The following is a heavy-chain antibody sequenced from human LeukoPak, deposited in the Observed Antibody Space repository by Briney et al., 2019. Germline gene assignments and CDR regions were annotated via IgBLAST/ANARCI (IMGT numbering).Heavy chain of an antibody. J-gene: IGHJ4*02. CDR3: ARDRFD. CDR1: GFTFSSYS. CDR2: ISSSSSTI. Sequence: GGSLRLSCAASGFTFSSYSMNWVRQAPGKGLEWVSYISSSSSTIYYADSVKGRFTTSRDNAKNSLYLHMNSLRAEDTAVYYCARDRFDWGQGTLVTVSS. D-gene: IGHD3-10*01. V-gene: IGHV3-48*01.